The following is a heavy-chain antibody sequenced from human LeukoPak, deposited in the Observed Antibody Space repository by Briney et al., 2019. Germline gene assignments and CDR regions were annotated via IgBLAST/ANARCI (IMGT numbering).Heavy chain of an antibody. D-gene: IGHD4/OR15-4a*01. Sequence: GGSLRLSCAASGFTFSSYAMHWVRQAPGKGLEWVAVISYDGSNKYYADSVKGRFTISRDNSKNTLYLQMNSLRAEDTAVYYCARDRGGLGGYGTEAYYYYMDVWGKGTTVTVSS. CDR1: GFTFSSYA. V-gene: IGHV3-30*04. CDR3: ARDRGGLGGYGTEAYYYYMDV. CDR2: ISYDGSNK. J-gene: IGHJ6*03.